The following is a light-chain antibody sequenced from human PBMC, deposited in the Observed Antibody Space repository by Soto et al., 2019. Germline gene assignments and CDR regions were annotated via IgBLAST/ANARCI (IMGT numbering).Light chain of an antibody. J-gene: IGKJ3*01. CDR1: QGMSND. CDR2: AAS. CDR3: QNYHSVPFT. Sequence: DIQMTQSPSSLSASEGDRVTITCRASQGMSNDLAWYQQKPGKVPKLLIYAASTLQSGVPSRFSGSGSGTDFTLTITSLQPEDFATYYCQNYHSVPFTFGPGTKVDIK. V-gene: IGKV1-27*01.